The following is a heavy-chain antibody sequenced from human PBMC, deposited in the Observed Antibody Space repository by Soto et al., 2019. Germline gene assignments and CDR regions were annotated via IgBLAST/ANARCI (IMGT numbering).Heavy chain of an antibody. CDR1: GGSISSGIYY. V-gene: IGHV4-31*03. J-gene: IGHJ6*02. CDR2: IYYSGNT. CDR3: ARGGYSYDLRYYCLEV. D-gene: IGHD5-18*01. Sequence: SETLSLTCTVSGGSISSGIYYWNWIRQFPGKGLEWIGYIYYSGNTYYNPSLRGRVTISVDTSKDQFSLNLNSATAADTAVYYCARGGYSYDLRYYCLEVWGQGTPVTVSS.